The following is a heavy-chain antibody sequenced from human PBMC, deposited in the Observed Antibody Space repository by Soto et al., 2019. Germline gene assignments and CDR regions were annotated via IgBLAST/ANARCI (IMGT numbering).Heavy chain of an antibody. D-gene: IGHD4-17*01. J-gene: IGHJ2*01. CDR1: GFTFRSYA. CDR2: ISSNGGST. V-gene: IGHV3-23*01. CDR3: AKDNGPPGTTDWYFDG. Sequence: VQLLESGGGLLQPGGSLRLSCAASGFTFRSYAMSWVRLAPGKGLQWVSGISSNGGSTYYADPVKGRFTISRDSSKNMLYLHMNSLRAEETALYYCAKDNGPPGTTDWYFDGWGRGTLVRVSS.